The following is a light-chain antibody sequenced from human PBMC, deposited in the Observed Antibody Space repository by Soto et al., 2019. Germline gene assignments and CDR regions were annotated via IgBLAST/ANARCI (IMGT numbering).Light chain of an antibody. V-gene: IGKV1-5*01. CDR2: DAS. Sequence: DIQMTQSPSTLSASVGDRVTITCRASQSISSWLAWYQQKPGKAPKLLIYDASSLESGVPSRFSGSGSGTESTLTISSLQPDDFATYYCQQYNSYSPGRTFGQGTKVEIK. J-gene: IGKJ1*01. CDR3: QQYNSYSPGRT. CDR1: QSISSW.